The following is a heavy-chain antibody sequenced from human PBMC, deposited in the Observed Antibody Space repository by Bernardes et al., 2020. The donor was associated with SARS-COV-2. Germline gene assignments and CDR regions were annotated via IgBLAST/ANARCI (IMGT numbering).Heavy chain of an antibody. CDR1: GFTFSDLY. Sequence: GGSLRLSCAASGFTFSDLYMDWVRQAPGKGLEWVGRVRKKVNSYSTEYAASVKGRFTISRDDSKNSLYLQMNSLKTEDTAVYYCGRVSGIAHYGMDVWGQGTTVTASS. V-gene: IGHV3-72*01. CDR2: VRKKVNSYST. D-gene: IGHD6-13*01. J-gene: IGHJ6*02. CDR3: GRVSGIAHYGMDV.